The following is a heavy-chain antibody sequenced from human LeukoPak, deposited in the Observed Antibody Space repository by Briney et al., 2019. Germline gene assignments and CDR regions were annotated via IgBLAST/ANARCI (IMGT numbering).Heavy chain of an antibody. Sequence: GGSLRLSCAASGFTFSSYWMRWVRHAPGKGLVWVSRINSDGSSTNYADSVKGRFTISRDNAKNTLYLQMNSLRAEDTAVYYCARGIAAAGPNNKPSHYWGQGTLVTVFS. CDR2: INSDGSST. CDR3: ARGIAAAGPNNKPSHY. CDR1: GFTFSSYW. V-gene: IGHV3-74*01. J-gene: IGHJ4*02. D-gene: IGHD6-13*01.